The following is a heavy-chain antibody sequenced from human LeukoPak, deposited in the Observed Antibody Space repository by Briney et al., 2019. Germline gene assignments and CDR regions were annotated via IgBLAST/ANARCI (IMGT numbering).Heavy chain of an antibody. CDR2: IYYSGST. CDR1: GGSISSGDYY. D-gene: IGHD6-13*01. CDR3: ARSPGIAAAGTGY. V-gene: IGHV4-30-4*01. Sequence: SETLSLTCTVSGGSISSGDYYWSWIRQPPGEGLEWIGYIYYSGSTYYNPSLKSRVTISIDTSKNQFSLKLSSVTAADTAVYYCARSPGIAAAGTGYWGQGTLVTVSS. J-gene: IGHJ4*02.